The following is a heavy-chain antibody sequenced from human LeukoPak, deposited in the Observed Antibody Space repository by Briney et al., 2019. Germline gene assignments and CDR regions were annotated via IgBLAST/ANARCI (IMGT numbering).Heavy chain of an antibody. V-gene: IGHV4-4*02. J-gene: IGHJ3*01. CDR1: GGSISSGGW. D-gene: IGHD3-22*01. CDR3: ASNGGYSFLI. Sequence: PSGTLSLTCAVSGGSISSGGWWSWVRQPPGKGLEWIGEVSYFGSAGYSPSLKSRVTISKDTSKNQFSLNLSSVTAADTVMYYCASNGGYSFLIWGQGTMVTVSS. CDR2: VSYFGSA.